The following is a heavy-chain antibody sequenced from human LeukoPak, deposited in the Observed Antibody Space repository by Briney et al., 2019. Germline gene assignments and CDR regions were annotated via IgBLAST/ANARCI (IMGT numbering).Heavy chain of an antibody. CDR2: IYYSGST. D-gene: IGHD1-26*01. Sequence: SETLSLTCTVSGYSISSGYYWGWIRQPPGKGLEWIGSIYYSGSTYYNPSLKSRVTISVDTSKNQFSLKLSSVTAADTAVYYCARARVNRWELLPVDYFDYWGQGTLVTVSS. CDR1: GYSISSGYY. J-gene: IGHJ4*02. CDR3: ARARVNRWELLPVDYFDY. V-gene: IGHV4-38-2*02.